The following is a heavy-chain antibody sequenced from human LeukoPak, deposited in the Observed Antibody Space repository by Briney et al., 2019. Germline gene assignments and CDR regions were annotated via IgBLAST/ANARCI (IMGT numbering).Heavy chain of an antibody. CDR3: VRSKSGTYGWFDP. J-gene: IGHJ5*02. Sequence: SETLSLTCTVSGGSISGYYWSCIRQPPGKGLEWIGYIYYTGSTNYNPSLKSRVIISVDTSKNQFSLKLSSVTAADTAVYYCVRSKSGTYGWFDPWGQGTLVTVSS. CDR1: GGSISGYY. D-gene: IGHD4-17*01. V-gene: IGHV4-59*01. CDR2: IYYTGST.